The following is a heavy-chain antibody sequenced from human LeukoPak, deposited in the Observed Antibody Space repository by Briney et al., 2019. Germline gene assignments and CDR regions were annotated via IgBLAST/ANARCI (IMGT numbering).Heavy chain of an antibody. CDR1: GGSISSSSYY. V-gene: IGHV4-39*07. CDR2: IYYSGST. CDR3: ARWVYYYDSSGSRNWFDP. J-gene: IGHJ5*02. D-gene: IGHD3-22*01. Sequence: SETLSLTCTVSGGSISSSSYYWGWIRQPPGKGLEWIGSIYYSGSTYYNPSLKSRVIISVDTSKNQFSLKLSSVTAADTAVYYCARWVYYYDSSGSRNWFDPWGQGTLVTVSS.